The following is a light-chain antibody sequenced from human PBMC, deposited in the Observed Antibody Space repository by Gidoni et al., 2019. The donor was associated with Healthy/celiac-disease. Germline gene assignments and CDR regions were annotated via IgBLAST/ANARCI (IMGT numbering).Light chain of an antibody. V-gene: IGKV4-1*01. CDR3: QQYYSTPLT. CDR1: QSVLYISNNKNY. CDR2: WAS. Sequence: IVMTHSPDSLPVSLGERATINCKSSQSVLYISNNKNYLAWYQQKPGQPPKLLIYWASTRESGVPDRFSGSGSGTDFTLNISSLQAEDVAVYYCQQYYSTPLTFGGXTKVEIK. J-gene: IGKJ4*01.